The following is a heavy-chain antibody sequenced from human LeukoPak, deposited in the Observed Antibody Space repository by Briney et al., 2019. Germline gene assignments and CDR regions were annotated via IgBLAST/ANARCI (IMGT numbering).Heavy chain of an antibody. J-gene: IGHJ4*02. CDR1: GGSISSSSYY. V-gene: IGHV4-39*01. D-gene: IGHD6-19*01. CDR2: IYYSGST. CDR3: ARRAVAGFDY. Sequence: SETLSLTCTVSGGSISSSSYYWGWIRQPPGKGPEWIGSIYYSGSTYYNPSLKSRVTISVDTSKNQFSLELSSVTAADTAVYYCARRAVAGFDYWGQGTLVTVSS.